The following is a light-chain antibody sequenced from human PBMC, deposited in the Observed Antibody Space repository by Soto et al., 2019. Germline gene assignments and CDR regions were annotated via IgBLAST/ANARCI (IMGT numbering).Light chain of an antibody. CDR2: DAS. J-gene: IGKJ4*01. CDR1: QSVSSY. Sequence: EIVLTQSPATLSLSPGERATLSCRASQSVSSYLAWYQQKPGQAPRLLIYDASNRATGIPARFSGSGSGTDFTLTISSLEPEDFAVYYCQLRSNWPRLSLTFGGGTKVEIK. V-gene: IGKV3-11*01. CDR3: QLRSNWPRLSLT.